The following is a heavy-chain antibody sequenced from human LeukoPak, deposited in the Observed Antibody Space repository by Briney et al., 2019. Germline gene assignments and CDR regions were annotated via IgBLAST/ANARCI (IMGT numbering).Heavy chain of an antibody. CDR3: ARDVGVYYYYYMDV. J-gene: IGHJ6*03. CDR1: DYSITSGFY. Sequence: PSETLSLTCVVSDYSITSGFYWGWIRQPPGKGLEWIGTIYHSGNTYYNPSLKSRVTISIDTSKNQFSLKLSPVTAADTAVYYCARDVGVYYYYYMDVWGKGTTVTVSS. D-gene: IGHD1-26*01. CDR2: IYHSGNT. V-gene: IGHV4-38-2*02.